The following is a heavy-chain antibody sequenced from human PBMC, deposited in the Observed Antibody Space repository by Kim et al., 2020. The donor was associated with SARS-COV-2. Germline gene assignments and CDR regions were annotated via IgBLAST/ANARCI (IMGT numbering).Heavy chain of an antibody. D-gene: IGHD3-10*01. V-gene: IGHV5-51*01. J-gene: IGHJ5*01. CDR1: GYSFTSYW. CDR2: IYPGDSDT. Sequence: GESLKISCKGSGYSFTSYWVGWVRQMPGKGLEWMGIIYPGDSDTRYSPSFQGQVTISADKSISTAYLQWSSLKASDTAMYYCARLGYYGSGSYYNPFSTMSDSWGQGTLVTVSS. CDR3: ARLGYYGSGSYYNPFSTMSDS.